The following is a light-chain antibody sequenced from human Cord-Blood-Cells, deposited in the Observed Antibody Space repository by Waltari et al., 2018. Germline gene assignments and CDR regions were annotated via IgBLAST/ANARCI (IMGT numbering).Light chain of an antibody. CDR1: QSVSSSY. V-gene: IGKV3-20*01. J-gene: IGKJ1*01. CDR3: QQYGSSPWT. CDR2: GAS. Sequence: EIVLTQSPGTLSLSPGERATLSCRASQSVSSSYLAWYQQKLGQAPRLLIYGASRRATGIPDRFSGSGSGTDFTLTISRLEPEDFAVYYCQQYGSSPWTFGQGTKVEIK.